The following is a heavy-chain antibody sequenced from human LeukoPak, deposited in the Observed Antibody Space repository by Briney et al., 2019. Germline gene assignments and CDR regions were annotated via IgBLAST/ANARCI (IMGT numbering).Heavy chain of an antibody. V-gene: IGHV4-39*01. CDR2: IYYSGST. D-gene: IGHD5-12*01. J-gene: IGHJ6*02. CDR3: ARICPPYSGYEYYYYGMDV. CDR1: GGSISSSSYY. Sequence: SETLSLTCTVSGGSISSSSYYWGWIRQPPGKGLEWIGSIYYSGSTYYNPSLKSRVTISVDTSKNQFSLKLSSVTAADTAVYYCARICPPYSGYEYYYYGMDVWGQGTTVTVSS.